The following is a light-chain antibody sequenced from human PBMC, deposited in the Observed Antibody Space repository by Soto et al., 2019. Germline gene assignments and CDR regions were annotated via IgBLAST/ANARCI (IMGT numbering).Light chain of an antibody. CDR2: AAS. V-gene: IGKV1-39*01. J-gene: IGKJ2*01. CDR1: QSITSY. Sequence: DIQMTQSPSSLSASVGDRVTITCRASQSITSYLNWYQQKPGKAPKLLIYAASSLQSGVPSRFSGSTSGTDFTLTISSLQPEDFATYYCQQSYSTPPTFGQGTMLEIK. CDR3: QQSYSTPPT.